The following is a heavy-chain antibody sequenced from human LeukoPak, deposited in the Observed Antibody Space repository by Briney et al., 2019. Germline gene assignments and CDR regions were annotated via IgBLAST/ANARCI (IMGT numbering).Heavy chain of an antibody. CDR3: YGDRIVAAGDNWFDP. V-gene: IGHV1-8*01. CDR2: MNPNSGNT. J-gene: IGHJ5*02. D-gene: IGHD6-13*01. CDR1: GYTFTSYD. Sequence: GASVKVSCKASGYTFTSYDINWVRQATGQGLERMGWMNPNSGNTGRAQKFQGRVTMTRNTSISTAYMELSSLRSEDTAVYYCYGDRIVAAGDNWFDPWGQGTLVTVSS.